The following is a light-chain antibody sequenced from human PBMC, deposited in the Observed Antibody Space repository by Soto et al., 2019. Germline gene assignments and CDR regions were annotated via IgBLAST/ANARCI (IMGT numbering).Light chain of an antibody. CDR3: HHYGSSPPYT. CDR2: GAS. V-gene: IGKV3-20*01. Sequence: EIVLTQSPDTLSLSPGERATVSCRASQSVSNNDLAWYQQRPGQAPRLLLYGASTRPTGIPDRFSGSGSGTEFTLTISRLEPEDFAVYYCHHYGSSPPYTFGQGTNLDIK. J-gene: IGKJ2*01. CDR1: QSVSNND.